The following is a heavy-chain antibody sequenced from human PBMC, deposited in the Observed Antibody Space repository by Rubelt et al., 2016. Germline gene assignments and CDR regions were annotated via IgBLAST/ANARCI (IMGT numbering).Heavy chain of an antibody. D-gene: IGHD3-10*01. V-gene: IGHV3-30*01. Sequence: SYDGDNKYYADSVKGRFTISRDNSKNTLYLQMNSLIVDDTAVYYCAREDVAGSLAYWGQGTLVTVSS. J-gene: IGHJ4*02. CDR2: SYDGDNK. CDR3: AREDVAGSLAY.